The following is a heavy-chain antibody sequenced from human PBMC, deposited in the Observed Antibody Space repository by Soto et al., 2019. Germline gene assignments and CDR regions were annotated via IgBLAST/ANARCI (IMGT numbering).Heavy chain of an antibody. J-gene: IGHJ5*02. D-gene: IGHD2-15*01. CDR1: GYTFTGYY. V-gene: IGHV1-2*02. CDR3: ARESIGIVVVGDANLDP. Sequence: ASVKVSCKASGYTFTGYYMHWVRQAPGQGLEWMGWINPNSGGTNYAQKFQGRVTMTRDTSISTAYMELSRLRSDDTAVYYCARESIGIVVVGDANLDPWGQGTRVTVSS. CDR2: INPNSGGT.